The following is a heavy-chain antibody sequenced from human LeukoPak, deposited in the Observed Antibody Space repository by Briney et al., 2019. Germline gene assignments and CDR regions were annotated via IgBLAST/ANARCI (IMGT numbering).Heavy chain of an antibody. V-gene: IGHV3-53*01. CDR2: FTTGANYT. D-gene: IGHD6-13*01. J-gene: IGHJ4*02. CDR1: GFTVITSF. Sequence: GGSLRLSCAASGFTVITSFMSWVRQAPGKGLEWVSVFTTGANYTYYADSVKGRFTMTRDNSKNTIFLQLNNVRADDTAVYFCAKAQGAWYYFDAWGQGTLVTVSS. CDR3: AKAQGAWYYFDA.